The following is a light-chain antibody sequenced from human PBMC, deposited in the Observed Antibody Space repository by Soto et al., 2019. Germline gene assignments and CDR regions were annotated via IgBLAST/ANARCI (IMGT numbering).Light chain of an antibody. V-gene: IGLV1-44*01. Sequence: QPVLTQPTSASGTPGQRVTISCSGSSSNIGANPINWYQQLPGTAPKLLIYNNDQRPSGVPDRFSASKSGTSASLAISGLQSEDEADYYCEAWDDSLYGAVLGGGTKLTVL. CDR1: SSNIGANP. CDR2: NND. CDR3: EAWDDSLYGAV. J-gene: IGLJ2*01.